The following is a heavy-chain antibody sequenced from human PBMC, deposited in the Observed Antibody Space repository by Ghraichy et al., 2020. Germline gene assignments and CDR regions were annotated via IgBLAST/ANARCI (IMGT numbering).Heavy chain of an antibody. J-gene: IGHJ4*02. CDR1: GFTFSSYW. Sequence: GGSLRLSCAASGFTFSSYWMSWVRQAPGKGLEWVANIKQDGSEKSYVDSVKGRFTISRDNAKNSLFLQMNSLRAEDTAAYYCARRIVAGPHDYWGQGTLVTVSS. D-gene: IGHD5-12*01. V-gene: IGHV3-7*01. CDR2: IKQDGSEK. CDR3: ARRIVAGPHDY.